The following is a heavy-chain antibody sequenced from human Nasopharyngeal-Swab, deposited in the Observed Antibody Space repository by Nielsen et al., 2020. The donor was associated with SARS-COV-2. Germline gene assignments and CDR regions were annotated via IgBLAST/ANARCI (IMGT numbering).Heavy chain of an antibody. CDR2: INPSGGST. V-gene: IGHV1-46*01. CDR1: GYTFTSYY. CDR3: ARDAPIAAAGQRGPDGPVYYFDY. J-gene: IGHJ4*02. Sequence: ASVKVSCKASGYTFTSYYTHWVRQAPGQGLEWMGIINPSGGSTSYAQKFQGRVTMTRDTSTSTVYMELSSLRSEDTAVYYCARDAPIAAAGQRGPDGPVYYFDYWGQGTLVTVSS. D-gene: IGHD6-13*01.